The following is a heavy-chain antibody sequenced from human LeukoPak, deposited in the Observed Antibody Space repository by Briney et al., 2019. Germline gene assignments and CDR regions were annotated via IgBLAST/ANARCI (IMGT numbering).Heavy chain of an antibody. V-gene: IGHV3-23*01. CDR2: ISGSGGST. Sequence: GGSLRLSCAASGFTFSSYAMTWVRQAPGKGLEWVSTISGSGGSTYYADSVKGRFTISRDNSKNTLYLQMNSLRAEDTAVYYCARATSYYDFWSGYYKADYWGQGTLVTVSS. J-gene: IGHJ4*02. CDR3: ARATSYYDFWSGYYKADY. CDR1: GFTFSSYA. D-gene: IGHD3-3*01.